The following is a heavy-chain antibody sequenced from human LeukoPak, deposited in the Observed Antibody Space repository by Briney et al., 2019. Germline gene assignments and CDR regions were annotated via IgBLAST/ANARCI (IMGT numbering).Heavy chain of an antibody. V-gene: IGHV1-69*13. Sequence: SVKVSCKASGGTFNSYVVSWVRQAPGQGREWMGGIIPMFGTANYAQKFLGRVTITADESTDTAYMELSSLISEDTAVYYCARGETDMASYDYWGQGTLVTVSS. CDR2: IIPMFGTA. CDR1: GGTFNSYV. CDR3: ARGETDMASYDY. J-gene: IGHJ4*02. D-gene: IGHD5-18*01.